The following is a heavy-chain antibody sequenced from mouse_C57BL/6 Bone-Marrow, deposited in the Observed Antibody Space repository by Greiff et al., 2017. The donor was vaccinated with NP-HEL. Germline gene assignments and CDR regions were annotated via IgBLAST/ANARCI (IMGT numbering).Heavy chain of an antibody. J-gene: IGHJ3*01. CDR3: ARGGTTVVSGDWFAY. V-gene: IGHV1-64*01. CDR1: GYTFTSYW. Sequence: QVQLQQPGAELVKPGASVKLSCKASGYTFTSYWMHWVKQRPGQGLEWIGMIHPNSGSTNYNEKFKSKATLTVDKSSSTAYMQLSSLPSEDSAVYYCARGGTTVVSGDWFAYWGQGTLVTVSA. D-gene: IGHD1-1*01. CDR2: IHPNSGST.